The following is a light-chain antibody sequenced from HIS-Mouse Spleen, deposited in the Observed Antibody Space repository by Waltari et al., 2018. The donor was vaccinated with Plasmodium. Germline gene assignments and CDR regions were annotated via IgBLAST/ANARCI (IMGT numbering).Light chain of an antibody. J-gene: IGLJ2*01. Sequence: QSALTQPPSASGSPGQSVTISCTGPSRDVGGYNYLSLYQQHPGKAPKLMIYEVSKRPSGVPDRFSGSKSGNTASLTVSGLQAEDEADYYCSSYAGSNNLVFGGGTKLTVL. CDR3: SSYAGSNNLV. CDR2: EVS. CDR1: SRDVGGYNY. V-gene: IGLV2-8*01.